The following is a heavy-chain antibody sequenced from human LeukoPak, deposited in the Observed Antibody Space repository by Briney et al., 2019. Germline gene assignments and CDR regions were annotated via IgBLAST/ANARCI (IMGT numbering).Heavy chain of an antibody. CDR1: GFTVSSNY. CDR2: IYSGGST. Sequence: PGGSLRLSCAVSGFTVSSNYMTWVRQAPGKGLEWVSVIYSGGSTYYVDSVKGRFTISRDNSKSTVYLQMNRLRAEDTAVYYCARDSDDSLDYWGQGTLVTVSS. J-gene: IGHJ4*02. D-gene: IGHD3-22*01. CDR3: ARDSDDSLDY. V-gene: IGHV3-66*01.